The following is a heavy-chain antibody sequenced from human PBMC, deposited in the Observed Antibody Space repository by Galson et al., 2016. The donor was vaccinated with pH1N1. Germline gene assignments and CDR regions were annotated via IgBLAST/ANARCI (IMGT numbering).Heavy chain of an antibody. CDR3: ARYSGSFFFDY. V-gene: IGHV5-51*01. J-gene: IGHJ4*02. Sequence: QSGAEVKKPGESLKISCQGSGYSFSSYWVAWVRQMPGKGLEWMAIMYPDDSDITYSPSFEGQVTISADKSISTAYLQWSSLKASDTAMYYCARYSGSFFFDYWGQGTLVTVSS. CDR1: GYSFSSYW. D-gene: IGHD1-26*01. CDR2: MYPDDSDI.